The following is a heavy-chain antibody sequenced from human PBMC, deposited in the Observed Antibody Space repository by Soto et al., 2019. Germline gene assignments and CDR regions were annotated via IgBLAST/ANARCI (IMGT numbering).Heavy chain of an antibody. J-gene: IGHJ4*02. CDR1: GFTFSNAW. CDR3: TTDIVVVPAAIVALDY. V-gene: IGHV3-15*01. Sequence: GGSLRLSCAASGFTFSNAWMSWVRQAPGKGLEWVGRIKSKTDGGTTDYAAPVKGRFTISRDDSKNTLYLQMNSLKTEDTAVYYCTTDIVVVPAAIVALDYWGQGTLVTVSS. CDR2: IKSKTDGGTT. D-gene: IGHD2-2*01.